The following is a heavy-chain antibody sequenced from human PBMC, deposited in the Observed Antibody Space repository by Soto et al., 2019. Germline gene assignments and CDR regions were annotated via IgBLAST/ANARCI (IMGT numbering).Heavy chain of an antibody. CDR1: GFTFSSYG. CDR2: IWYDGSNK. V-gene: IGHV3-33*01. CDR3: AREGFSIVVVVAAMDV. Sequence: QVQLVESGGGVVQPGRSLRLSCAASGFTFSSYGMHWVRQAPGKGLEWVAVIWYDGSNKYYADSVKGRFTISRDNSKNTLYLQMNSLRAEDTAVYYCAREGFSIVVVVAAMDVWGKGTTVTVSS. J-gene: IGHJ6*04. D-gene: IGHD2-15*01.